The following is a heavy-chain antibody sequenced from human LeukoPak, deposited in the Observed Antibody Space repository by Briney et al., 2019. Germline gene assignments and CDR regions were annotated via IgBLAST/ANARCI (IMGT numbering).Heavy chain of an antibody. D-gene: IGHD5-12*01. CDR3: ARVRQDIVATIIDY. CDR1: GDSISTYY. Sequence: SETLSLTCTVSGDSISTYYWSWIRQPPGKGLEWIGYIYYRVTSDYNPSLKSRVTMSVDMSTRQISLKLSSVTAADTAVYYCARVRQDIVATIIDYWGQGTLVTVSS. J-gene: IGHJ4*02. V-gene: IGHV4-59*01. CDR2: IYYRVTS.